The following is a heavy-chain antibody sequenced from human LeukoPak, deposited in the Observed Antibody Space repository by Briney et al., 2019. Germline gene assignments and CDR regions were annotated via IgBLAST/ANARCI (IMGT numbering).Heavy chain of an antibody. CDR1: GGSISSYY. CDR2: IYYSGST. Sequence: SETLSLTCTVSGGSISSYYWSWIRQPPGNGLEWIGYIYYSGSTNYNPSLKSRVTISVDTSKNQFSLKLSSVTAADTAVYYCARDGSGDYGWFDPWGQRTLVTVSS. J-gene: IGHJ5*02. CDR3: ARDGSGDYGWFDP. D-gene: IGHD4-17*01. V-gene: IGHV4-59*01.